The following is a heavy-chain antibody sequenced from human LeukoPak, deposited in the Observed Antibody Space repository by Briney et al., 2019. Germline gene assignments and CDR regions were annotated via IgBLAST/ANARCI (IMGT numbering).Heavy chain of an antibody. CDR3: AKDLYSSSSGSEVFDF. V-gene: IGHV1-18*01. CDR2: ISVHTGQA. CDR1: GYLFISYG. Sequence: ASVKVSCKTSGYLFISYGINWVRQAPGQGREWMGWISVHTGQANYAQKFQGRVTMTSDISTTTAYMELTGLRYNDTAVYFCAKDLYSSSSGSEVFDFWGQGTRVTVSS. D-gene: IGHD3-10*01. J-gene: IGHJ3*01.